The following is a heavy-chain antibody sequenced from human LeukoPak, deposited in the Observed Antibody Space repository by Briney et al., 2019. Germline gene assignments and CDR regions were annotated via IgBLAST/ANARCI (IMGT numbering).Heavy chain of an antibody. CDR1: GFTFSSYG. V-gene: IGHV3-30*02. Sequence: GGSLRLSCAASGFTFSSYGMHWVRQAPGKGLEWVAFIRYDGSNKYYADSVEGRFTISRDNSKNTLYLQMNSLRAEDTAVYYCEVPLWFGELTVDYWGQGTLVTVSS. CDR2: IRYDGSNK. D-gene: IGHD3-10*01. CDR3: EVPLWFGELTVDY. J-gene: IGHJ4*02.